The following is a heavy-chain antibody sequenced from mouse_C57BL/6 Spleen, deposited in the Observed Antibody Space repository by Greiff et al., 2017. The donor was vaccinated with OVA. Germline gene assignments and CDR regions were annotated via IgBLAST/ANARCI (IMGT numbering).Heavy chain of an antibody. J-gene: IGHJ2*01. V-gene: IGHV1-82*01. CDR3: ARSGSDY. CDR2: IYPGDGDT. CDR1: GYAFSSSW. D-gene: IGHD4-1*01. Sequence: VQLQESGPELVKPGASVKISCKASGYAFSSSWMNWVKQRPGKGLEWIGRIYPGDGDTNYNGKFKGKATLTADKSSSTAYMQLSSLTSEDSAVYFCARSGSDYWGQGTTLTVSS.